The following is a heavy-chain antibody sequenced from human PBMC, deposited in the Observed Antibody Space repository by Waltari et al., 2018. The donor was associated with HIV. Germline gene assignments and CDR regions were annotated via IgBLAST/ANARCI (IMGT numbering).Heavy chain of an antibody. V-gene: IGHV7-4-1*02. CDR2: INTNTGNP. J-gene: IGHJ4*02. CDR3: ARAGDMTTVSKDFDY. D-gene: IGHD4-17*01. Sequence: QGLEWMGWINTNTGNPTYAQGFTGRFVFSLDTSVSTAYLQISSLKAEDTAVYYCARAGDMTTVSKDFDYWGQGTLVTVSS.